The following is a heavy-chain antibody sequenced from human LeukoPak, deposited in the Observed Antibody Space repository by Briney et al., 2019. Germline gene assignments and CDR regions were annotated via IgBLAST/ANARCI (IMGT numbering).Heavy chain of an antibody. CDR2: INAGNGNT. CDR1: GYTFTSYA. J-gene: IGHJ5*02. CDR3: ASQYCSGGSCYRYPRLIWFDP. V-gene: IGHV1-3*01. Sequence: ASVKVSCKASGYTFTSYAMHWVRQAPGQRLEWMGWINAGNGNTKYSQKFQGRVTITRDTSISTAYMELSRLRSDDTAVYYCASQYCSGGSCYRYPRLIWFDPWGQGTLVTVSS. D-gene: IGHD2-15*01.